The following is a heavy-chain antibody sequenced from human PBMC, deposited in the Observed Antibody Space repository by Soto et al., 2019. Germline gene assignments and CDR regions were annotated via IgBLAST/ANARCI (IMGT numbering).Heavy chain of an antibody. CDR3: ASGYCSGGSCYSAYGMDV. CDR1: GGSISSGGYS. D-gene: IGHD2-15*01. Sequence: QLQLQESGSGLVKPSQTLSLTCAVSGGSISSGGYSWSWIRQPPGKGLEWIGYIYHSGSTYYNPSLRRGVTISVDRCNNQFSLMLSFVTGADTAVYYCASGYCSGGSCYSAYGMDVWGQGTTVTVSS. J-gene: IGHJ6*02. V-gene: IGHV4-30-2*01. CDR2: IYHSGST.